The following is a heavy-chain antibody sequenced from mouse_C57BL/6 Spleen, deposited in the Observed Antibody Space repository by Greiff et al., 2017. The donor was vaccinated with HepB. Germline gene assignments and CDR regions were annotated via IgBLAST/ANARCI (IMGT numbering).Heavy chain of an antibody. D-gene: IGHD2-3*01. Sequence: VKLMESGPGLVAPSQSLSITCTVSGFSLTSYAISWVRQPPGKGLEWLGVIWTGGGTNYNSALKSRLSISKDNSKSQVFLKMNSLQTDDTARYYCAAFYDGYLYAMDYWGQGTSVTVSS. V-gene: IGHV2-9-1*01. J-gene: IGHJ4*01. CDR2: IWTGGGT. CDR3: AAFYDGYLYAMDY. CDR1: GFSLTSYA.